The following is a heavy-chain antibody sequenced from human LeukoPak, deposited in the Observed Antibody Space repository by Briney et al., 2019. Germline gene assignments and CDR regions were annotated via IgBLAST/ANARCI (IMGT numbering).Heavy chain of an antibody. V-gene: IGHV5-51*01. J-gene: IGHJ1*01. CDR2: IYPGESDT. CDR3: ATYAGSSSKYFQD. D-gene: IGHD3-10*01. CDR1: GYSFTNYW. Sequence: GESLKISCKASGYSFTNYWIGWVRQMPGKGLGWMGIIYPGESDTRYSPSFQGQVTISADKSISTAYLQRSSLQASDTAMYYCATYAGSSSKYFQDWGQGTLVTVSS.